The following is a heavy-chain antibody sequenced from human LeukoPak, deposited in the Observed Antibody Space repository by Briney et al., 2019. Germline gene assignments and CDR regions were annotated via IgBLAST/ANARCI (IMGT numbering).Heavy chain of an antibody. D-gene: IGHD6-19*01. V-gene: IGHV1-24*01. J-gene: IGHJ4*02. CDR2: FDPEDGET. CDR3: ATSGIAVAGTGIDY. CDR1: GYTLTELS. Sequence: GASVKVSCTVSGYTLTELSMHWVRPAPGKGLEWMGGFDPEDGETIYAQKFQGRVTMTEDTSTDTAYMELSSLRSEDTAVYYCATSGIAVAGTGIDYWGQGTLVTVSS.